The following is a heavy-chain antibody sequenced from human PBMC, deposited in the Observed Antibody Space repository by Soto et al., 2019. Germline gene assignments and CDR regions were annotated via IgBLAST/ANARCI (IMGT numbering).Heavy chain of an antibody. Sequence: EVQLVESGGGLVQPGGSLRLSCAASKFTFSNSGMNWVRQAPGKGLEWVSYIGDSGSPTYYAASVKGRFNSSRDNARNSLHLQMNSLRADDTAVYYCATSITIFATAPLRSWGQGALVTVSS. CDR3: ATSITIFATAPLRS. CDR1: KFTFSNSG. D-gene: IGHD3-3*01. V-gene: IGHV3-48*01. CDR2: IGDSGSPT. J-gene: IGHJ4*02.